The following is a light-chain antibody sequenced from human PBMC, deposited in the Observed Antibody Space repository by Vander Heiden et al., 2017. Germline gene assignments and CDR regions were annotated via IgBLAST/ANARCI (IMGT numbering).Light chain of an antibody. Sequence: DIQMTQSPSSLSASVGDRVTITCRASQSISSYLNWYQQKPGKAPKLLIYAASSLQSGVPSRFSGSGYGTDFTLTISSLQPEDFAPYYCQQNDSNPPYTFGQGTKVEIK. CDR1: QSISSY. CDR2: AAS. J-gene: IGKJ2*01. V-gene: IGKV1-39*01. CDR3: QQNDSNPPYT.